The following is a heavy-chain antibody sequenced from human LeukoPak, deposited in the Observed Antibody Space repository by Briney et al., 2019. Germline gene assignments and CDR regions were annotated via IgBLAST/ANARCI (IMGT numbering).Heavy chain of an antibody. V-gene: IGHV4-59*01. D-gene: IGHD1-26*01. CDR2: IYYSGST. CDR1: GGSISSYY. J-gene: IGHJ4*02. CDR3: ARESSYYANFDY. Sequence: SETLSLTCTVSGGSISSYYWSWVRQPPGKGLEWIGYIYYSGSTNYNPSLKSRVTISVDTSKNQFSLKLSSVTAADTAVYYCARESSYYANFDYWGQGTLVTVSS.